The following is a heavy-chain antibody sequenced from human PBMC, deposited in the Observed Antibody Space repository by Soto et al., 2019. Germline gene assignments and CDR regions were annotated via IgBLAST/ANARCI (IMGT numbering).Heavy chain of an antibody. D-gene: IGHD3-3*02. J-gene: IGHJ4*02. CDR3: ARGGATIFGVIDS. CDR1: GYSFFSYY. CDR2: FLASGGNT. V-gene: IGHV1-46*01. Sequence: SVKVSRKASGYSFFSYYIHWVRQAPGQGLEWMGRFLASGGNTDYAQRFRGRVSMTRDTSTTNTVSLELTSLTSDETAVYYCARGGATIFGVIDSWGQGTRVTVSS.